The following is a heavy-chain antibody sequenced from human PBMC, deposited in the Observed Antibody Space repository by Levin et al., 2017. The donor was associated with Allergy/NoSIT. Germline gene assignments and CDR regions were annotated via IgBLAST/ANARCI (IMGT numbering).Heavy chain of an antibody. CDR2: ISGSSSHI. CDR1: GFSLYSYR. D-gene: IGHD6-19*01. CDR3: ARERYSSSDVGFDL. Sequence: GGSLRLSCVASGFSLYSYRMNWVRQAPGKGLEWVSSISGSSSHIYYADSVKGRFTASGDNARSSVYLQMDSLRADDTAVYYCARERYSSSDVGFDLWGQGTMVTVSS. J-gene: IGHJ3*01. V-gene: IGHV3-21*06.